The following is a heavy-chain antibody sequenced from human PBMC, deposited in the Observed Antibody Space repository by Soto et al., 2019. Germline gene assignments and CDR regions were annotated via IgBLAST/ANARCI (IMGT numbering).Heavy chain of an antibody. D-gene: IGHD6-13*01. CDR1: GFTFTDYY. CDR2: ISSSGSPI. V-gene: IGHV3-11*01. Sequence: QVQLVESGGGLVKPGGSLRLSCAASGFTFTDYYMSWIRQAPGKGLEWVSYISSSGSPIYYADSVKGRFTISRDNAKTSLYLQINSLTAEATAVYYSAMCGQKLHAMDVLGQGTTVTVSS. J-gene: IGHJ6*02. CDR3: AMCGQKLHAMDV.